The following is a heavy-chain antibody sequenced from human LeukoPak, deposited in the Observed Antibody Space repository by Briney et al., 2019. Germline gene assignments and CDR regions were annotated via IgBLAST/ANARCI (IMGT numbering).Heavy chain of an antibody. Sequence: PGGSLRLSCAASGFTFSSYWMSWVRQAPGKGLEWVANIKQDGSEKYYVDSVKGRFTISRDNAKDSLYPQMNSLRAEDTAVYYCARDNLRAGIQLWPHYYGMDVWGQGTTVTVSS. J-gene: IGHJ6*02. CDR2: IKQDGSEK. CDR1: GFTFSSYW. CDR3: ARDNLRAGIQLWPHYYGMDV. D-gene: IGHD5-18*01. V-gene: IGHV3-7*01.